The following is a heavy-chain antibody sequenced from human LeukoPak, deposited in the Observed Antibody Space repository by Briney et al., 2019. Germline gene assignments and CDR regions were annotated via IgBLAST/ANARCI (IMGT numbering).Heavy chain of an antibody. D-gene: IGHD5-24*01. V-gene: IGHV3-33*01. CDR3: AREGGARDGYNYFDY. Sequence: GGSLRLSCAASGFTFSSYGMHWVRQAPGKGLEWVAVIWYDGSDKYYADSVKGRFTISRDNSNNALYLQMNSLRVEDTAVYYCAREGGARDGYNYFDYWGQGTLVTVSS. CDR2: IWYDGSDK. J-gene: IGHJ4*02. CDR1: GFTFSSYG.